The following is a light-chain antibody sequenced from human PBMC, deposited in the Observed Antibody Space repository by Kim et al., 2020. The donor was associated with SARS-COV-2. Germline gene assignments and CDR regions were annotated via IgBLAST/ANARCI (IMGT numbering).Light chain of an antibody. J-gene: IGLJ2*01. CDR3: QTWGTGMV. CDR2: LNSDGSH. CDR1: SGHSSYA. Sequence: QLVLTQSPSASASLGASVKLTCTLSSGHSSYAIAWHQQQPEKGPRYLMKLNSDGSHSKGDGIPDRFSGSSSGAERYLIISSLQSEDEADYYCQTWGTGMVFGGGTKLTVL. V-gene: IGLV4-69*01.